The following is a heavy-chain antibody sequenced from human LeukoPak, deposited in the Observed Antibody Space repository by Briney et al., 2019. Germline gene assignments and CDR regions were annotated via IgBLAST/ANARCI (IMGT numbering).Heavy chain of an antibody. CDR1: GFTFNNYW. V-gene: IGHV3-7*01. D-gene: IGHD1-7*01. CDR3: ASNWNYIRGYGMDV. Sequence: PGGSLRLSCAASGFTFNNYWVSWVRQAPGKRLQWVANINQDGTEKHYVDSVRDRFSVSRDNAKNSLYLQMNSRRAEDTAVYYCASNWNYIRGYGMDVWGQGTTVTVSS. CDR2: INQDGTEK. J-gene: IGHJ6*02.